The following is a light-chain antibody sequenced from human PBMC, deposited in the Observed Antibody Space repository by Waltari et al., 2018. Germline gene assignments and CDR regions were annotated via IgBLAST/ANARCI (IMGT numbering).Light chain of an antibody. CDR3: QQSYSTPRT. CDR1: QSISGY. V-gene: IGKV1-39*01. J-gene: IGKJ1*01. Sequence: DIQMTQSPSSLSASVGDRVTITCRASQSISGYLNWYQQKPGKAPNLLIYTASTLQSGVPSRFSGSGSGTDFTPTISSLQPEDFATYYCQQSYSTPRTFGQGTKVEIK. CDR2: TAS.